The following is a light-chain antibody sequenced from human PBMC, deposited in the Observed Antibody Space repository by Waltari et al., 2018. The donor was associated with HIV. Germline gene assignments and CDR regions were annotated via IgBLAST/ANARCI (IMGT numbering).Light chain of an antibody. J-gene: IGKJ2*01. V-gene: IGKV3-20*01. CDR2: GAS. Sequence: EIVLTQSPGTLSLSPGERATLSCRASQSVSISYLAWYQQKPGQAPRLLSYGASSRATGIPDRFSGSGSGTDFTLTISRLEPEDFAVYYCQQYGSSPPYTFGQGTKLDIK. CDR3: QQYGSSPPYT. CDR1: QSVSISY.